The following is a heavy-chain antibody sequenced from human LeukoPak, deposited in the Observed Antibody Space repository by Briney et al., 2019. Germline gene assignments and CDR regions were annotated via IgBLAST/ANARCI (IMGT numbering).Heavy chain of an antibody. CDR1: GGSISSSSYY. V-gene: IGHV4-39*07. D-gene: IGHD5-18*01. CDR3: ARFLGGRGPRPKYSYGSRREAYYFDY. Sequence: PSETLSLTCTVSGGSISSSSYYWGWIRQPPGKGLEWIGSIYYSGSTNYNPSLKSRVTMSVDTSKNQFSLKLSSVTAADTAVYYCARFLGGRGPRPKYSYGSRREAYYFDYWGQGTLVTVSS. CDR2: IYYSGST. J-gene: IGHJ4*02.